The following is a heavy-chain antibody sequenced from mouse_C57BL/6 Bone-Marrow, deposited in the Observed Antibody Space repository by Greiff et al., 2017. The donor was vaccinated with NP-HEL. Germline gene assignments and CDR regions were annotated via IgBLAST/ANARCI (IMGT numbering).Heavy chain of an antibody. J-gene: IGHJ2*01. CDR2: IDPSDSYT. D-gene: IGHD3-2*02. CDR1: GYTFTSYW. V-gene: IGHV1-69*01. Sequence: QVQLQQPGAELVMPGASVKLSCKASGYTFTSYWMHWVKQRPGPGLEWIGEIDPSDSYTNYNQKFKGKSTLTVDKSSSTAYMQLSSLTSEDSAVYYGARDSSGYVPFDYWGQGTTLTVSS. CDR3: ARDSSGYVPFDY.